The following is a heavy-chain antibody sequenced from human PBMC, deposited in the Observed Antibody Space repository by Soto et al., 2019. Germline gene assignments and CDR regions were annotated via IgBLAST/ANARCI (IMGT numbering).Heavy chain of an antibody. CDR3: AEGWRQGLVTSDFNY. CDR1: GFTFSDYA. Sequence: VQLVESGGGVVQPGRSLRLSCAASGFTFSDYAMHWVRQAPGKGLEWVAVVSHDGRNTHYADSVKGRFTISRDSSKNRVSLEMTSLRAEATAVYFCAEGWRQGLVTSDFNYWGQGALVTISS. V-gene: IGHV3-30*03. CDR2: VSHDGRNT. D-gene: IGHD6-6*01. J-gene: IGHJ4*02.